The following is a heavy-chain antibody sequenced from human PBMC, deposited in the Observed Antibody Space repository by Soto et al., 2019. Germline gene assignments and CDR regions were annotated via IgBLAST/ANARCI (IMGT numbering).Heavy chain of an antibody. Sequence: QVQLQQWGAGLLKPSETLSLTCAVYGGSFSGYYWSWIRQPPGKGLEWIGEINHSGSTNYNPSLKSRVTISVXXSXNPXSLKLSSVTAADTAVYYCARGTYCSSTSCYWGMDVWGQGTTVTVSS. CDR1: GGSFSGYY. D-gene: IGHD2-2*01. J-gene: IGHJ6*02. CDR2: INHSGST. V-gene: IGHV4-34*01. CDR3: ARGTYCSSTSCYWGMDV.